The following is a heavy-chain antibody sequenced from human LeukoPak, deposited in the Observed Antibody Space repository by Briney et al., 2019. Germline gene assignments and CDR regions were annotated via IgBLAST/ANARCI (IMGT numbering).Heavy chain of an antibody. CDR1: RLSFSIAW. D-gene: IGHD6-13*01. CDR2: VKRRHDGRKA. J-gene: IGHJ5*02. Sequence: GWSLRLSCESSRLSFSIAWLTWLRQAPGKGLAGLGRVKRRHDGRKADHAGPVKGSFRISRDDSRNTLFLQMNNVKSGDTAVYSCTTLNIASGAPWGQGTLVTVS. CDR3: TTLNIASGAP. V-gene: IGHV3-15*01.